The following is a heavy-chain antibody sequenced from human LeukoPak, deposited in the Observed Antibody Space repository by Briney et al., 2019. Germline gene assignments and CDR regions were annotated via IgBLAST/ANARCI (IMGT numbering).Heavy chain of an antibody. CDR1: GFTFSDYY. CDR3: ARDLLGVGTLATDF. Sequence: GGSLRLSCAASGFTFSDYYMNWIRQTPGKGLEWLAVIWYDGSDKYYADSVKGRFTISRDNSKNTLYLQMNSVRAEDTGIYYCARDLLGVGTLATDFWGQGTLVTVSS. V-gene: IGHV3-33*08. J-gene: IGHJ4*02. D-gene: IGHD3-3*01. CDR2: IWYDGSDK.